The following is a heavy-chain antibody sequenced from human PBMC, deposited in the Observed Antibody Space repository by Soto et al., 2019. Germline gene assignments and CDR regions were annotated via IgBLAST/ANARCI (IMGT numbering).Heavy chain of an antibody. CDR3: ARNPSAILRFLEWSNDSMDV. J-gene: IGHJ6*02. CDR1: GGTFSSYA. CDR2: IIPIFGTA. D-gene: IGHD3-3*01. V-gene: IGHV1-69*01. Sequence: QVQLVQSGAEVKKPGSSVKVSCKASGGTFSSYAISWVRQAPGQGLEWMGGIIPIFGTANYAPKFQGRVTITADESTSTADMVLSSLRSEDTAVYYCARNPSAILRFLEWSNDSMDVWGQGTTMTVS.